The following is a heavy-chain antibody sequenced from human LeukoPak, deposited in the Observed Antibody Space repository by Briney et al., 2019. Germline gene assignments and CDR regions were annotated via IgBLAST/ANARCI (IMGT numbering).Heavy chain of an antibody. D-gene: IGHD3-10*02. CDR2: INSVGSST. J-gene: IGHJ6*02. Sequence: GGSLRLSCAASGFTFSSYWMHWVRQAPGKGLVWVSRINSVGSSTSYADSVKGRFTISRDNAKNTLYLQMNSLRAEDTAVYCCARDDVDYYYGMDVWGQGTTVTVSS. CDR1: GFTFSSYW. V-gene: IGHV3-74*01. CDR3: ARDDVDYYYGMDV.